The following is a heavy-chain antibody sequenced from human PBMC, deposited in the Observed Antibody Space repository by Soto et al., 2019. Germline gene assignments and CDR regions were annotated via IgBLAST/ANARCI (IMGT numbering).Heavy chain of an antibody. Sequence: DVQVLESGGDLVQPGGSLRLSCAASGFTFSSYAMSWVRQAPGKGLEWVSRVSAGGDMTYYSDSVKGRFTISRDNSNNSLLLQMNSLRIEDTGLYYCARGDRGGSGSPASYYYSGLDVRGQGTTVTIS. CDR1: GFTFSSYA. J-gene: IGHJ6*02. D-gene: IGHD3-10*01. V-gene: IGHV3-23*01. CDR3: ARGDRGGSGSPASYYYSGLDV. CDR2: VSAGGDMT.